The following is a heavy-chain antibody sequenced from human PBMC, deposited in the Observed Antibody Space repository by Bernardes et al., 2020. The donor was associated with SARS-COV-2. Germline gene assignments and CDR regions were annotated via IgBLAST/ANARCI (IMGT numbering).Heavy chain of an antibody. Sequence: GGSLRLFCAASGFTFSSYGMHWVRQAPGKGLEWVAVIWYDGSNKYYADSVKGRFTISRDNSKNTLYLQMNSLRAEDTTVYYCARNSKNYDMSHDAFDICGQGTMVTVSS. D-gene: IGHD3-9*01. V-gene: IGHV3-33*01. CDR2: IWYDGSNK. J-gene: IGHJ3*02. CDR1: GFTFSSYG. CDR3: ARNSKNYDMSHDAFDI.